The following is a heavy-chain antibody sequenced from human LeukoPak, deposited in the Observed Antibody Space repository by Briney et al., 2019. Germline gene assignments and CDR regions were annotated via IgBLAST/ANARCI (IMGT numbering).Heavy chain of an antibody. V-gene: IGHV4-59*05. D-gene: IGHD4-17*01. CDR3: ARRGPYGDYDYWYFDL. Sequence: SETLSLTCTVSGGSISSYYWSWIRQPPGKGLEWIGSIYYSGSTYYNPSLKSRVTISVDTSKNQFSLKLSSVTAADTAVYYCARRGPYGDYDYWYFDLWGRGTLVTVSS. CDR2: IYYSGST. CDR1: GGSISSYY. J-gene: IGHJ2*01.